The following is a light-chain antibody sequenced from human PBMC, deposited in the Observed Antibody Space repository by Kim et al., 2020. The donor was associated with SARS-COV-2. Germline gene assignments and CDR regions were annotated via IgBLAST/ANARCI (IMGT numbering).Light chain of an antibody. CDR3: QQYNDWPWT. CDR1: QSIITN. CDR2: GAS. Sequence: EIVMTQSPVTLSVSPGERVTLSCRASQSIITNLGWYQQKPGQAPRLLIYGASTRATGIPARFSGSGSGTEFTLTISSLQSEDFAVYCCQQYNDWPWTFGQGTKVDIK. V-gene: IGKV3-15*01. J-gene: IGKJ1*01.